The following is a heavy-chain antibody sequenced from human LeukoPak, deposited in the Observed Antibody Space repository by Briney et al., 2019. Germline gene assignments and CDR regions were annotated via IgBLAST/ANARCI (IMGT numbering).Heavy chain of an antibody. CDR2: INHSGST. V-gene: IGHV4-34*01. D-gene: IGHD6-13*01. Sequence: PSETLSLTCAVYGGSFSGYYWSWIRQPPGKGLEWIGEINHSGSTNYNPSLKSRVTISVDTSKNQFSLKLSSVTAADTAVYYCARGLAAAGGRGAFDIWGQGTMVTVSS. CDR3: ARGLAAAGGRGAFDI. CDR1: GGSFSGYY. J-gene: IGHJ3*02.